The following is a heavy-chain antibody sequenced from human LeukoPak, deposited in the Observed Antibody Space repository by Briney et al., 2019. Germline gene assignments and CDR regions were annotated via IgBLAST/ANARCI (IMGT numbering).Heavy chain of an antibody. Sequence: GGSLRLSCAASGFTFSSYAMHWVRQAPGKGLEWVAVISYDGSNKYYADSVKGRFTISRDNSKNTPYLQMNSLRAEDTAVYYCARDPYRGGAFDIWGQGTMVTVSS. V-gene: IGHV3-30-3*01. CDR2: ISYDGSNK. CDR3: ARDPYRGGAFDI. D-gene: IGHD1-26*01. CDR1: GFTFSSYA. J-gene: IGHJ3*02.